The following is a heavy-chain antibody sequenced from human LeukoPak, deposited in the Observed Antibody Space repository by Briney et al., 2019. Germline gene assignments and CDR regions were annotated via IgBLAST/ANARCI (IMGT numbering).Heavy chain of an antibody. V-gene: IGHV3-9*01. D-gene: IGHD1-26*01. Sequence: PGGSLRLSCAVSGFTFDDYAMHWVRQAPGKGLEWVSGISWNSGSIGYADSVKGRFTISRDNAKNSLYLQMNSLRAEDTALYYCAKGGLTGTYKMYYMDVWGKGTTVTVSS. CDR1: GFTFDDYA. CDR2: ISWNSGSI. J-gene: IGHJ6*03. CDR3: AKGGLTGTYKMYYMDV.